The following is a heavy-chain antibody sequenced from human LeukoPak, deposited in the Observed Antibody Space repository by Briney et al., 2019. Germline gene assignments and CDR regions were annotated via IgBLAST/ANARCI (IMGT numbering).Heavy chain of an antibody. V-gene: IGHV3-21*01. J-gene: IGHJ1*01. CDR2: ISSSSSCI. Sequence: KSGGSLRLSCAASGFTFSSYSMNWVRQAPGKGLEWVSSISSSSSCIYYADSVKGRFTISRDNAKNSLYLQMNSLRAEDTAVYYCARDLGRDGYSSEYFQHWGQGTLVTVSS. CDR1: GFTFSSYS. CDR3: ARDLGRDGYSSEYFQH. D-gene: IGHD5-24*01.